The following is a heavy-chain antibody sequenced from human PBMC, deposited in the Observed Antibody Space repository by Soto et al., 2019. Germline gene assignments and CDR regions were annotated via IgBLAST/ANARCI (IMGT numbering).Heavy chain of an antibody. D-gene: IGHD3-3*01. CDR1: GFTFSSYS. CDR3: ARDSNLDTIFGVVTLVDY. CDR2: ISSSSSYI. V-gene: IGHV3-21*01. J-gene: IGHJ4*02. Sequence: GGSLRLSCAASGFTFSSYSMNWVRQAPGKGLEWVSSISSSSSYIYYADSVKGRFTISRDNAKNSLYLQMNSLRAEDTAVYYCARDSNLDTIFGVVTLVDYWGQGTLVTVSS.